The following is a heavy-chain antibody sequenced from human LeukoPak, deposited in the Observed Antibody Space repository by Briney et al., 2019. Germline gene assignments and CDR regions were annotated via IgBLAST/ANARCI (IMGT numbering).Heavy chain of an antibody. V-gene: IGHV4-4*07. Sequence: SETVSLTCTVSARSINSNYWLWTPQSAGTGLEGIRRLYDSGVTDFHPSLKSRVTMAPETSRKQFSLRLTSVTAADTAVYYCARLKFYDSTGYSPGYYMDVWGKGTAVSVFS. CDR2: LYDSGVT. CDR1: ARSINSNY. CDR3: ARLKFYDSTGYSPGYYMDV. J-gene: IGHJ6*03. D-gene: IGHD3-22*01.